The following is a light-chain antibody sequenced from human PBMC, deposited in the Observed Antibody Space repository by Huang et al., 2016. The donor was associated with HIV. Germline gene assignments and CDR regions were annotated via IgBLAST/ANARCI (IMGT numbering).Light chain of an antibody. CDR1: QSVSRN. J-gene: IGKJ2*01. CDR2: GAS. Sequence: EIVLTQSPATRSMSPGQRSTLSCRASQSVSRNLAWFQQKPCQAPRLLIYGASTRATGSPARFSGIGSGTEFTLTISSLQSEDFAVYYCQQYNNWPPMYTFGQGTKLEV. V-gene: IGKV3-15*01. CDR3: QQYNNWPPMYT.